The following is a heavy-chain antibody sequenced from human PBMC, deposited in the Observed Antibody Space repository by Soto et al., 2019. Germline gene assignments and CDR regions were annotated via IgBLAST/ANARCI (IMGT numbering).Heavy chain of an antibody. J-gene: IGHJ4*02. D-gene: IGHD3-16*01. CDR1: GFPFSNYW. CDR3: ASGGPVDY. CDR2: LNADGSEK. Sequence: EVQLVESGGGSVQPGGSLRLSCAASGFPFSNYWMTWVRQAPGKGLEWVANLNADGSEKHDVDSVKGRFTISRDNAKNSLYLQMDSLSAEVTDVYYCASGGPVDYFGQGSLVTVSS. V-gene: IGHV3-7*05.